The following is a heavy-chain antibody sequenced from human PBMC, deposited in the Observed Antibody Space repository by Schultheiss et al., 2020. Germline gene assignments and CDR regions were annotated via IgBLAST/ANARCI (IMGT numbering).Heavy chain of an antibody. CDR1: GGSFSGYY. CDR2: IYYSGST. V-gene: IGHV4-31*11. Sequence: SETLSLTCAVYGGSFSGYYWSWIRQHPGKGLEWIGYIYYSGSTYYNPSLKSRVTISVDTSKNQFSLKLSSVTAADTAIYYCARYYSGSYFDCWGQGTLVTVSS. D-gene: IGHD3-10*01. CDR3: ARYYSGSYFDC. J-gene: IGHJ4*02.